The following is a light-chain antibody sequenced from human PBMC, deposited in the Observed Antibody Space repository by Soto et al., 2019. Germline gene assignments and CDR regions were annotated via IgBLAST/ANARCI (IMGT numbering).Light chain of an antibody. V-gene: IGKV3D-15*01. CDR3: QQYNDWPLT. J-gene: IGKJ4*01. CDR1: QSVSDN. CDR2: GAS. Sequence: EIVLTQSPATLSVSPGERVTLSCRASQSVSDNLAWYQQKPGPAPRLLIYGASIRATDIPARFSGSGSGTEFSLTISSLQSEDFAVYYCQQYNDWPLTFGVGTKVEIK.